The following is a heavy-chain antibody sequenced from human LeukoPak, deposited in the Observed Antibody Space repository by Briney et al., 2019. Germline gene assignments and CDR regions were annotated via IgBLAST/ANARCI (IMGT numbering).Heavy chain of an antibody. J-gene: IGHJ4*01. V-gene: IGHV3-74*01. CDR2: ITSDGSTS. CDR3: ARDYIWGRPF. D-gene: IGHD3-16*01. Sequence: GGSLRLSCVGSGFSLSDYWMHWVRQTPGKGLMWVSRITSDGSTSWYADSVKGRFTVSRDNARNTLFLEMNSLRDEDTAVYYCARDYIWGRPFWGQGTLVTVSS. CDR1: GFSLSDYW.